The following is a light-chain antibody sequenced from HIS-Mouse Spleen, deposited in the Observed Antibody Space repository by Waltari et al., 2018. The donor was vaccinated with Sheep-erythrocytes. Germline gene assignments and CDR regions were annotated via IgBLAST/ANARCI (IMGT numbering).Light chain of an antibody. J-gene: IGLJ1*01. CDR1: SSNIGNNY. Sequence: QSVLTQPPSVSAAPGQKVTISCSGSSSNIGNNYVSWYQQLPGTAPKLPIYDKKKRPSGIPDRFSGSKSGTSATLGITGLQTGDEADYYCGTWDSSLSALFVFGTGTKVTVL. CDR2: DKK. V-gene: IGLV1-51*01. CDR3: GTWDSSLSALFV.